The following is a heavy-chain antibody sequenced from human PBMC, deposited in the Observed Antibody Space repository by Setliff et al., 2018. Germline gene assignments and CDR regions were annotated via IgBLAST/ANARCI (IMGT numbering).Heavy chain of an antibody. CDR1: GGSISSYY. V-gene: IGHV4-4*07. J-gene: IGHJ4*02. Sequence: SETLSLTCTVSGGSISSYYWSWIRQPAGKGLEWIGHIYIGGSANYNPSLKSRVTMSIDTSKNQFSLKLNSVTAADTAVYYCAREPHYGDYLLDYWGQGTLVTVSS. D-gene: IGHD4-17*01. CDR3: AREPHYGDYLLDY. CDR2: IYIGGSA.